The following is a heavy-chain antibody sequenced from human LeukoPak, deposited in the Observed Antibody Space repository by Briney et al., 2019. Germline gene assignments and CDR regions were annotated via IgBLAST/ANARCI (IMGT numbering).Heavy chain of an antibody. Sequence: SETLSLTCTVSGGSISSYYWNWVRRPPGKGLGWVGNIYSSGSTDYNPSLKRRVTISLDTSKFQFSLRLNSVTAADTAVYYCARADPNASGYFYRFNWFDPWGQGTLVTVSS. D-gene: IGHD3-10*01. CDR1: GGSISSYY. V-gene: IGHV4-59*01. J-gene: IGHJ5*02. CDR2: IYSSGST. CDR3: ARADPNASGYFYRFNWFDP.